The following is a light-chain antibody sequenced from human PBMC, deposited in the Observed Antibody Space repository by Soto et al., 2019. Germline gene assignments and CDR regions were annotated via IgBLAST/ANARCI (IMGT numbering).Light chain of an antibody. V-gene: IGKV1-5*03. Sequence: DIQTTQSPSTLSASVGDRVTITCRASQSISSWLAWYQQKPGKAPNLLIYKASSLESGVPSRFSGSGSGTEFTLTLSSLQPDDFATYYCQQYNSYPYTFGQGTKLEIK. J-gene: IGKJ2*01. CDR3: QQYNSYPYT. CDR1: QSISSW. CDR2: KAS.